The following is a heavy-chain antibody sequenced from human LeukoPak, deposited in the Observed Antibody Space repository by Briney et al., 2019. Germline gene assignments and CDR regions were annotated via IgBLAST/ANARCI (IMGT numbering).Heavy chain of an antibody. CDR2: TNTDGSYS. Sequence: HSGGSLRLSCAASGFTFSYFWMHWFRQTPRKGLVWVSCTNTDGSYSSYADSVKGRFTISRDNVRNTLYLQMSSLRAEDSAVYYCARDFDGPRASDYWGQGISVTVSS. D-gene: IGHD4-17*01. CDR3: ARDFDGPRASDY. CDR1: GFTFSYFW. V-gene: IGHV3-74*01. J-gene: IGHJ4*02.